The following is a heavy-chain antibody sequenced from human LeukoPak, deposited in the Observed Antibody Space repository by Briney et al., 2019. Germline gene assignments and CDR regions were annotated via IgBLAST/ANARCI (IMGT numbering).Heavy chain of an antibody. D-gene: IGHD3-10*01. V-gene: IGHV4-34*01. Sequence: SETLSLTCAVYGGSFSGYYWSWIRQPPGKGLEWIGEINHSGSTNYNPSLKSRVTISVDTSKNQFSLKLSSVTAADTAVYYCARDVATMVRGVIHWFDPWGQGTLVTVSS. CDR2: INHSGST. J-gene: IGHJ5*02. CDR1: GGSFSGYY. CDR3: ARDVATMVRGVIHWFDP.